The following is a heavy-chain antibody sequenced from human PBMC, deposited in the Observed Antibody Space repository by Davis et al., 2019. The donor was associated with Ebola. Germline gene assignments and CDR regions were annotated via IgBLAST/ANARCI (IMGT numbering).Heavy chain of an antibody. CDR1: GFTFSSYS. J-gene: IGHJ5*02. Sequence: PGGSLRLSCAASGFTFSSYSMNWVRQAPGKGLEWVSSISSSSSYIYYADSVKGRFTISRDNAKNSLYLQMNSLRAEDTAVYYCARERGEVAPDSSGWYSFPWFDPWGQGTLVTVSS. CDR2: ISSSSSYI. V-gene: IGHV3-21*01. D-gene: IGHD6-19*01. CDR3: ARERGEVAPDSSGWYSFPWFDP.